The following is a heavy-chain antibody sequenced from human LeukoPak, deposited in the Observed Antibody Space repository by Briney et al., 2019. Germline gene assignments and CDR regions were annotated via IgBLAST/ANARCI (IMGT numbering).Heavy chain of an antibody. J-gene: IGHJ4*02. D-gene: IGHD3-22*01. CDR3: ARGVGDTYYDSGGYYSD. CDR2: ISAYNGNT. V-gene: IGHV1-18*01. Sequence: ASVKVSCKASGYTFTSYGISWVRQAPGQGLEWMGWISAYNGNTNYAQKLQGRVTMTTDTSTSTAYMELRSLRSDDTAVYYCARGVGDTYYDSGGYYSDWGQGTLVTVSS. CDR1: GYTFTSYG.